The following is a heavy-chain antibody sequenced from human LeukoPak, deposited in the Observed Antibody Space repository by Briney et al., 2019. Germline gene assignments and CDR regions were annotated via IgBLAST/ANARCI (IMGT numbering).Heavy chain of an antibody. CDR2: ISSNGGSA. Sequence: GGSLRLSCSASGFTFNFYAMHWVRQAPGKGLEYVSSISSNGGSAYYADSVKGRFTISRDKSKSTLYLQMSSLRPEDMAVYYCVKGGVQHYYAMDVWGQGTTATVSS. V-gene: IGHV3-64D*06. CDR1: GFTFNFYA. J-gene: IGHJ6*02. D-gene: IGHD2-8*01. CDR3: VKGGVQHYYAMDV.